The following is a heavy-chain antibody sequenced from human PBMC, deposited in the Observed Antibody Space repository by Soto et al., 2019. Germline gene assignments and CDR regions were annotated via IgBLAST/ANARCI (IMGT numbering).Heavy chain of an antibody. CDR1: GYTFTNYW. V-gene: IGHV5-51*01. CDR2: IYPGDSDT. J-gene: IGHJ6*02. CDR3: ARRGLDYYYAMDV. D-gene: IGHD5-12*01. Sequence: PGESLKISCKASGYTFTNYWIEWVRQLPGKGLEWMGIIYPGDSDTTYSPSFQGQVTLSADKSISIAYLHWSSLKASDTAMYYCARRGLDYYYAMDVWGQGTTVTVSS.